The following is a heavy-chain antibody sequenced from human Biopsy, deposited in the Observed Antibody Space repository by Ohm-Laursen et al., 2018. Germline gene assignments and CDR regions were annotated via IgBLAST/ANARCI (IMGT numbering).Heavy chain of an antibody. Sequence: SLRLSCAASRFTSNNYAMHWVRQAPGKGLEWVSTISANGVTTFYADSVKGRFTISRDGSSDTLYLQMHSLRADDTALYYCAKGGYCSATSCNMDVDYWGQGALVTVSS. J-gene: IGHJ4*02. CDR2: ISANGVTT. CDR1: RFTSNNYA. D-gene: IGHD2-2*02. CDR3: AKGGYCSATSCNMDVDY. V-gene: IGHV3-23*01.